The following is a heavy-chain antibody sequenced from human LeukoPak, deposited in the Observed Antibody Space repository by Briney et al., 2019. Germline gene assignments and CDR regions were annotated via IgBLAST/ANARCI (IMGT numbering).Heavy chain of an antibody. D-gene: IGHD6-19*01. CDR1: GFTFSSYA. CDR3: ARGYSSGWYDPTTDFDY. Sequence: GGSLRLSCAASGFTFSSYAMHWVRQAPGKGLEWVTLISYDGSNKYSADSVKGRFTVSRDNSKNTLYLQMNSLRTEDTAVYYCARGYSSGWYDPTTDFDYWGQGTLVTVSS. V-gene: IGHV3-30-3*01. CDR2: ISYDGSNK. J-gene: IGHJ4*02.